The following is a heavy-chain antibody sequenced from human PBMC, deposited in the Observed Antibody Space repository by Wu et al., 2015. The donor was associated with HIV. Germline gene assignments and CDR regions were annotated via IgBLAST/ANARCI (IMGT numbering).Heavy chain of an antibody. V-gene: IGHV1-69*01. J-gene: IGHJ6*02. Sequence: QVHLVQSGADVKKPGASVKVSCKASEYTFTDNFIHWVRQAPGQGLEWMGGFIPMFGTANYAQKFQGRLTITTDESTATGYMELSSLRSEDTAVYFCARDLARETMIRDRPRYGLDVWGQGTTVTVSS. D-gene: IGHD3-10*02. CDR1: EYTFTDNF. CDR3: ARDLARETMIRDRPRYGLDV. CDR2: FIPMFGTA.